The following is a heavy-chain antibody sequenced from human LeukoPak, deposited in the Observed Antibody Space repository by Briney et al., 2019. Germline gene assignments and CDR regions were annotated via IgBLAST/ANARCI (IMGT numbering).Heavy chain of an antibody. CDR3: EKDSSITAYTSCGASNSFYY. J-gene: IGHJ4*02. Sequence: GGSLRLSCTASGFTISNFAMSWVRQAPGKGLEWVANIYGGAGAKGYADSVKGRFTISRDNAKDMLYLQMDSLRAEDTAVYFCEKDSSITAYTSCGASNSFYYWGQRTLVAVSS. CDR1: GFTISNFA. V-gene: IGHV3-23*01. D-gene: IGHD2-2*01. CDR2: IYGGAGAK.